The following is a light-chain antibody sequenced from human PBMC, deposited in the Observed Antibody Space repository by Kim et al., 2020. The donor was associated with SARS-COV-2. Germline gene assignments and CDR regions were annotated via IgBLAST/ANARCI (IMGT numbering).Light chain of an antibody. CDR2: EGT. J-gene: IGLJ2*01. CDR3: QAWDSRTVI. Sequence: SYELTQPPSVSVSPGQTAIITCSGDKLGDKYACWYQQRPGQSPVLVIYEGTERPSGIPERFSGSNSGTTATLTISGTQAMDEADYYCQAWDSRTVIFGGGTKLTVL. V-gene: IGLV3-1*01. CDR1: KLGDKY.